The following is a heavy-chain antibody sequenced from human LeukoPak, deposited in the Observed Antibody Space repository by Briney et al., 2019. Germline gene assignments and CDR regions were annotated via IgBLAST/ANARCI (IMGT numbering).Heavy chain of an antibody. CDR1: GFTFSSYG. CDR2: ISYDGSNK. D-gene: IGHD2-15*01. Sequence: AGGSLRLSCAASGFTFSSYGMHWVRQAPGKGLEWVAVISYDGSNKYYADSVKGRFTISRDNSKNTLYLQMNSLRAEDTAVYYCARGGVVVVVAATVVDYWGQGTLVTVSS. V-gene: IGHV3-30*03. CDR3: ARGGVVVVVAATVVDY. J-gene: IGHJ4*02.